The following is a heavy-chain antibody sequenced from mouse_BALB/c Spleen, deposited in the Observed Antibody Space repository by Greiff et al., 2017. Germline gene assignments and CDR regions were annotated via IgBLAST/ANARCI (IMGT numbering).Heavy chain of an antibody. CDR1: GYTFTDYA. J-gene: IGHJ4*01. CDR2: ISTYYGDA. Sequence: VQLQQSGAELVRPGVSVKISCKGSGYTFTDYAMHWVKQSHAKSLEWIGVISTYYGDASYNQKFKGKATMTVDKSSSTAYMELARLTSEDSAIYYCARSSYYGSSYAMDYWGQGTSVTVSS. CDR3: ARSSYYGSSYAMDY. V-gene: IGHV1S137*01. D-gene: IGHD1-1*01.